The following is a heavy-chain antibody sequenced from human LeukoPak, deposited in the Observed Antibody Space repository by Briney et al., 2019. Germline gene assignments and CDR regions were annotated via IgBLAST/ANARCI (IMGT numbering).Heavy chain of an antibody. V-gene: IGHV3-74*01. Sequence: KSGGSLRLSCIASGFSFSGHWMHWARQLPGKGLVWVSRISPTGSTTSYADSVKGRFTASRDNAKNTLYLQVNNLRAEDTAVYYCARGPNSNWSGLDFWGQGTLLTVSS. CDR2: ISPTGSTT. CDR1: GFSFSGHW. J-gene: IGHJ4*02. CDR3: ARGPNSNWSGLDF. D-gene: IGHD6-6*01.